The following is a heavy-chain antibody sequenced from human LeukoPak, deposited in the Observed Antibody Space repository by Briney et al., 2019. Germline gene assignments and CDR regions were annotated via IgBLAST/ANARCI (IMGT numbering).Heavy chain of an antibody. Sequence: PGRSLRLSCAASGFTFSSYAMHWVRQAPGKGLEWVAVISYDGSNKYYADSVKGRFTISKDNSKNTLYLQMNILRAEDTAVYYCAENRGYCSGGSCYADYWGQGTLVTVSS. CDR3: AENRGYCSGGSCYADY. CDR1: GFTFSSYA. V-gene: IGHV3-30-3*01. CDR2: ISYDGSNK. J-gene: IGHJ4*02. D-gene: IGHD2-15*01.